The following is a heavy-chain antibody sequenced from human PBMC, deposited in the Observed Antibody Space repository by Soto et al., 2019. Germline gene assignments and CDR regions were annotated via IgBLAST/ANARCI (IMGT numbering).Heavy chain of an antibody. Sequence: PGGSLRLSCAASGFTFSSYDMHWVRQATGKGLEWVSAIGTAGDTYYSGSVKGRFTVSRENVKNSLYLQMNSLRAGDTAVYYCARGGDCSKTSCYWARLYYGLDVWGQGTTVTVSS. CDR2: IGTAGDT. V-gene: IGHV3-13*01. CDR3: ARGGDCSKTSCYWARLYYGLDV. D-gene: IGHD2-2*01. J-gene: IGHJ6*02. CDR1: GFTFSSYD.